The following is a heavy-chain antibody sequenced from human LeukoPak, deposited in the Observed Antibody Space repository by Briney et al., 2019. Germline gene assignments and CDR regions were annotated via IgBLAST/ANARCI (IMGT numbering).Heavy chain of an antibody. CDR1: GITFSSYA. CDR2: ISGSGGRT. Sequence: GGSLRLSCAASGITFSSYAMSWVRQAPGKGLEWVSGISGSGGRTYYADSVKGRFTISRDNSKNRMYLQMNSLRVEDTAVYHCAKGGFGFGELKFDYWGQGTLVTVSS. V-gene: IGHV3-23*01. J-gene: IGHJ4*02. D-gene: IGHD3-10*01. CDR3: AKGGFGFGELKFDY.